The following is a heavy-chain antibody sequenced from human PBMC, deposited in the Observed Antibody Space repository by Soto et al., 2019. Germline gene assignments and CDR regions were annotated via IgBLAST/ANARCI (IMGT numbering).Heavy chain of an antibody. CDR2: IIPILGIA. CDR3: ARDSDCSSTSCHGGVDY. J-gene: IGHJ4*01. Sequence: SVKVSCKASGGTFSSYTFSGVRQAPGQGLEWMGRIIPILGIANYAQKFQGRVTITADKSTSTAYMELSSLRSEDTAVYYCARDSDCSSTSCHGGVDYWGQ. CDR1: GGTFSSYT. V-gene: IGHV1-69*04. D-gene: IGHD2-2*01.